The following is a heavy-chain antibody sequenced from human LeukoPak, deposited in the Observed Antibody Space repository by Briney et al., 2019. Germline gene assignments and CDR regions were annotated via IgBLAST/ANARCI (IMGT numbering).Heavy chain of an antibody. D-gene: IGHD2-2*02. V-gene: IGHV3-64*01. CDR3: ARDPATYCSSTSCYTAGAFDI. CDR2: NSSNGGST. CDR1: GFTFSSYA. J-gene: IGHJ3*02. Sequence: GGSLRLSCAASGFTFSSYAMHWVRQAPGKGLEYVSANSSNGGSTYYANSVKGRFTISRDNSKNTLYLQMGSLRAEDMAVYYCARDPATYCSSTSCYTAGAFDIWGQGTMVTVSS.